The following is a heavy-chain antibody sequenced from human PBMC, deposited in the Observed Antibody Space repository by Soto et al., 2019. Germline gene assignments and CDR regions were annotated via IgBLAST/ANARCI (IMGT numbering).Heavy chain of an antibody. V-gene: IGHV4-59*08. Sequence: QVQLQKSGPGLVKPSETLSLTCTVSGGSISSYYWSWIRQPPGKGLEWIGYIKYSGRPKYNHSLRNRVTESVDTSKNQCSQMLSSVTAAYTAVYYCAIYGDYVCPPINRGQGTLVTVSS. J-gene: IGHJ4*02. D-gene: IGHD4-17*01. CDR2: IKYSGRP. CDR3: AIYGDYVCPPIN. CDR1: GGSISSYY.